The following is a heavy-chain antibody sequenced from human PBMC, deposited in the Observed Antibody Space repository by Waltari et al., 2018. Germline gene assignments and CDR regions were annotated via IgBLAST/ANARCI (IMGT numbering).Heavy chain of an antibody. V-gene: IGHV1-69*08. Sequence: QVQLVQSGAEVKKPGSSVKVSCKASGGTFSSYAISWVRQAPGQGLEWMGRIIPIFGTANYAQKFQGRVTITADKSTSTAYMELSSVTAADTAVYYCAGSPGIAAAASWGQGTLVTVSS. CDR2: IIPIFGTA. D-gene: IGHD6-13*01. CDR1: GGTFSSYA. CDR3: AGSPGIAAAAS. J-gene: IGHJ5*02.